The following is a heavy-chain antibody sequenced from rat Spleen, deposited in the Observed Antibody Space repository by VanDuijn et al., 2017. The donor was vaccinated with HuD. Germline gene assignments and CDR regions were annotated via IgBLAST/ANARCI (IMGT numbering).Heavy chain of an antibody. D-gene: IGHD1-9*01. Sequence: EVQLVESGGGLVQPGRSLKLSCAASGFTFSSYDMAWVRQAPTKGLEWVASISPSGGITYYQDSVKGRFTVSRDNAKSTLSLQMDSLRSEDTATYYCARRHYGYTDYFDYWGQGVMVTVSS. V-gene: IGHV5-25*01. CDR2: ISPSGGIT. CDR3: ARRHYGYTDYFDY. CDR1: GFTFSSYD. J-gene: IGHJ2*01.